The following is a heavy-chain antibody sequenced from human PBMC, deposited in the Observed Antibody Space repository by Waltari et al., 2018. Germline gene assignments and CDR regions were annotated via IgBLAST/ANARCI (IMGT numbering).Heavy chain of an antibody. CDR2: IRSSGKTI. CDR3: VRDSRDGYKYVAPDFFDY. CDR1: GFTFSSYE. Sequence: SGGGLVQPGGSLRLSCAASGFTFSSYEMNWVRQAPGKGREWVSYIRSSGKTIYYADSVKGRFTVSRDNAKNSLDLQMNSLRPEDTAVYYCVRDSRDGYKYVAPDFFDYWGQGTLVTVSS. J-gene: IGHJ4*02. D-gene: IGHD5-12*01. V-gene: IGHV3-48*03.